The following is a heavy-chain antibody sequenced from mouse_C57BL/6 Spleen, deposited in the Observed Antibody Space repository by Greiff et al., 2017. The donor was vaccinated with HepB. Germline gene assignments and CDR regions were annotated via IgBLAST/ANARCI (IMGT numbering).Heavy chain of an antibody. CDR2: INPSNGGT. J-gene: IGHJ3*01. V-gene: IGHV1-53*01. CDR3: ARFDYYGSTLAY. CDR1: GYTFTSYW. D-gene: IGHD1-1*01. Sequence: QVQLQQPGTELVKPGASVKLSCKASGYTFTSYWMHWVKQRPGQGLEWIGNINPSNGGTNYNEKFKSKATLTVDKSSSTAYMQLSSLTSEDSAVYYGARFDYYGSTLAYWGQGTLVTVSA.